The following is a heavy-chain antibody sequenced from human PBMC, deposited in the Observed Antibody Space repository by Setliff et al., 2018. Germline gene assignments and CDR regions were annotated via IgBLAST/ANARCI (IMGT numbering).Heavy chain of an antibody. CDR3: ASASEEGVVPAAILY. Sequence: SETLSLTCTVSGGSISSYYWSWIRQPAGKGLEWIGYIYYSGSTYYNPPPKSRVTMSVDTSKNQFSLKLSSVTAVDTAVYYCASASEEGVVPAAILYWGQGTLVTVSS. D-gene: IGHD2-2*01. J-gene: IGHJ4*02. CDR2: IYYSGST. CDR1: GGSISSYY. V-gene: IGHV4-59*04.